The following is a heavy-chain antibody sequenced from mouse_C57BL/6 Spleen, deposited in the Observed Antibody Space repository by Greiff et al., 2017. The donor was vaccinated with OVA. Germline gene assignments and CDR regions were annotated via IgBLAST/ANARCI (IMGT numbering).Heavy chain of an antibody. CDR3: AGEWVYYDYSYAMDY. J-gene: IGHJ4*01. Sequence: QVQLQQSGAELVKPGASVKLSCKASGYTFTEYTIHWVKQRPGQGLEWIGWFYPGSGSIKYNEKFKDKATLTADKSSSTVYMGLSRLTSEDSAVYFCAGEWVYYDYSYAMDYWGQGTSVTVSS. CDR1: GYTFTEYT. CDR2: FYPGSGSI. V-gene: IGHV1-62-2*01. D-gene: IGHD2-4*01.